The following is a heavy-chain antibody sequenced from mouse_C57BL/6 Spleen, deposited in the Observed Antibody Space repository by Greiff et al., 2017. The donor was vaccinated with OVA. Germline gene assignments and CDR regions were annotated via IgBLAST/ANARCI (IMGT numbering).Heavy chain of an antibody. CDR2: ISSGSSTI. Sequence: EVKVVESGGGLVKPGGSLKLSCAASGFTFSDYGMHWVRQAPEKGLEWVAYISSGSSTIYYADTVKGRFTISRDNAKNTLFLQMTSLRSEDTAMYYCARCSNLYFDYWGQGTTLTVSS. CDR3: ARCSNLYFDY. CDR1: GFTFSDYG. J-gene: IGHJ2*01. V-gene: IGHV5-17*01. D-gene: IGHD2-5*01.